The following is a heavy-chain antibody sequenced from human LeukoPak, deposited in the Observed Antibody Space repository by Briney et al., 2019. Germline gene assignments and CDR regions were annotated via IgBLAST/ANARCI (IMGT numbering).Heavy chain of an antibody. CDR3: ARGPALGSAPYYMDV. CDR1: GGSISSHY. J-gene: IGHJ6*03. Sequence: PSETLSLTCTVSGGSISSHYWSWIRQPPGKGLEWIGYIYYSGSTNYSPSLKSRVTISVDTSKNQFSLKLSSVTAADTAVYYCARGPALGSAPYYMDVWGKGTTVTVSS. V-gene: IGHV4-59*11. D-gene: IGHD2-15*01. CDR2: IYYSGST.